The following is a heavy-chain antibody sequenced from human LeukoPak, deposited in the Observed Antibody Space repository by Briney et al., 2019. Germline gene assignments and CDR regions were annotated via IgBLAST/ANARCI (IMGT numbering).Heavy chain of an antibody. CDR3: ASLSTSPSIGDY. CDR1: GFTFSTYS. J-gene: IGHJ4*02. Sequence: GGSLRLSCAASGFTFSTYSMNLVRQAPGKGLEWVSSITSSSSYIYYADSVKGRFTISRDNAKNSLYLQMNSLTADDTALYYCASLSTSPSIGDYWGQGTLVTVSS. D-gene: IGHD2/OR15-2a*01. CDR2: ITSSSSYI. V-gene: IGHV3-21*01.